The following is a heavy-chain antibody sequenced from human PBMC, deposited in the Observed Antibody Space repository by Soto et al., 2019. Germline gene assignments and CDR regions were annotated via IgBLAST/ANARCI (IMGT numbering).Heavy chain of an antibody. CDR2: IYYSGST. J-gene: IGHJ6*02. Sequence: SETLSLTCTVSGGSVSSGSYHWSWIRQPPGKGLEWIGYIYYSGSTNYNPSLKSRVTISVDTSKNQFSLKLSSVTAADTAVYYCAREDSYYYYYGMDVWGQGTTVTVSS. CDR1: GGSVSSGSYH. CDR3: AREDSYYYYYGMDV. V-gene: IGHV4-61*01.